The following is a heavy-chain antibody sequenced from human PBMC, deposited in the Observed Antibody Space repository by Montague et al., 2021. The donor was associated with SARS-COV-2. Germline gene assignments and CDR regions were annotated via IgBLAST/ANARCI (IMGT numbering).Heavy chain of an antibody. CDR1: GDSISSLHYY. V-gene: IGHV4-39*01. Sequence: SETLSLTCTVSGDSISSLHYYWGWIRQPPGKGLEWIGNVFYSGSTYYNPSLRSRVTISVDTSKNQFALRLRSVTATDTAIYYCARRAGVFWDTRFDYWGQGTLVTVSS. CDR2: VFYSGST. J-gene: IGHJ4*01. D-gene: IGHD2-2*01. CDR3: ARRAGVFWDTRFDY.